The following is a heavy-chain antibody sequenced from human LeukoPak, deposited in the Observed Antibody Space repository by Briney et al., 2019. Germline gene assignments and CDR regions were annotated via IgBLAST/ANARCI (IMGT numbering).Heavy chain of an antibody. CDR3: ARDSVRGYYDSSGYSTLFDY. V-gene: IGHV3-7*01. J-gene: IGHJ4*02. D-gene: IGHD3-22*01. Sequence: PAGGSLRLSCAASGFTVSSNYMSWVRQAPGKGLEWVANIKQDGSEKYYVDSVKGRFTISRDNAKNSLYLQMNSLRAEDTAVYYCARDSVRGYYDSSGYSTLFDYWGQGTLVTVSS. CDR1: GFTVSSNY. CDR2: IKQDGSEK.